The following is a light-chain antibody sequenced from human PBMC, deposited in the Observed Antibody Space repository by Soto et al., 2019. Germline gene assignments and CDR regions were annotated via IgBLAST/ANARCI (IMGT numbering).Light chain of an antibody. Sequence: AIRMTQSPSPLSASTGDRVTITCRASQGISSYLAWYQQKPGKAPKLLIYAASTLQSVVPSRFSGSGSGTDFTLTLSCLQSEDFATYYCQQYYSYPPITFGQGTRLEIK. V-gene: IGKV1-8*01. CDR3: QQYYSYPPIT. CDR2: AAS. J-gene: IGKJ5*01. CDR1: QGISSY.